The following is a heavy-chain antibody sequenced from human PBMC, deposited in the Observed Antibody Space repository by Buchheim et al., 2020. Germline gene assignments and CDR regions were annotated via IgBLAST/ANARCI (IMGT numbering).Heavy chain of an antibody. Sequence: QVQLVESGGGVVQPGRSLRLSCAASGFTFRNYGMHWVRQAPGKGLEWVSVIWFDGRDKYYAESVKGRFTVSKDNSKNMLFLQMNSLRVEDTAVYYCARVAGESVTGFSLDYWGQGTL. J-gene: IGHJ4*02. CDR2: IWFDGRDK. V-gene: IGHV3-33*01. CDR1: GFTFRNYG. CDR3: ARVAGESVTGFSLDY. D-gene: IGHD6-19*01.